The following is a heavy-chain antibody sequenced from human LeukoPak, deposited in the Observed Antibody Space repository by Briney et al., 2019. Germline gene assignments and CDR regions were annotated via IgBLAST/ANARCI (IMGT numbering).Heavy chain of an antibody. J-gene: IGHJ6*02. Sequence: PGGSLRLSCAASGFTFSSYWMSWVRQAPGKGLEWVANIKQDGSEKYYVDSVKGRFTISRDNAKNSLYLQMNSLRAEDTAVYYCARVTYYYDSSGLGNYYYYYGMDVWGQGTTVTVSS. CDR2: IKQDGSEK. D-gene: IGHD3-22*01. CDR3: ARVTYYYDSSGLGNYYYYYGMDV. V-gene: IGHV3-7*05. CDR1: GFTFSSYW.